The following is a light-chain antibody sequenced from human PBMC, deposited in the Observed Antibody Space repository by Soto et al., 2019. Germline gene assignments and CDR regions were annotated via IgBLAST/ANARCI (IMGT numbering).Light chain of an antibody. V-gene: IGLV2-14*01. Sequence: QSALTQPASESGSPGQSITISCTGTSSDVGGYNYVSWYQQHPGKAPKLMIYEVSNRPSGVSNRFSGSKSGNTASLTISGLQAEDEADYYCSSYTSSSTVFGGGTKLTLL. J-gene: IGLJ3*02. CDR1: SSDVGGYNY. CDR2: EVS. CDR3: SSYTSSSTV.